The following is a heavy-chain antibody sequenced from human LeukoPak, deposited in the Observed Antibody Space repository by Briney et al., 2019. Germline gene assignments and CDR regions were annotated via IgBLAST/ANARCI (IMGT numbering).Heavy chain of an antibody. CDR3: TRWQWLVRGAFDI. CDR2: IYYSGST. Sequence: SETLSLTCTVSGGSISSSSYYWGWIRQPPGKGLEWIGSIYYSGSTYYNPSLKSRVTISVDTSKNQFSLKLSSVTAADTAVYYCTRWQWLVRGAFDIWGQGTMVTVSS. J-gene: IGHJ3*02. V-gene: IGHV4-39*07. CDR1: GGSISSSSYY. D-gene: IGHD6-19*01.